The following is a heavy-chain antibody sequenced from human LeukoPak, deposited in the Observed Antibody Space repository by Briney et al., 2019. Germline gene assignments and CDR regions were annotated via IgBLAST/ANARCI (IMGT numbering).Heavy chain of an antibody. Sequence: PGGSLRLSCAASGFTFSSYSMNWVRQAPGKGLEWIGSIYYSGSTYYNPSLKSRVTISVDTSKNQFSLKLSSVTAADTAVYYCARDRFIGAFDIWGQGTMVTVSS. CDR2: IYYSGST. D-gene: IGHD3-10*01. CDR3: ARDRFIGAFDI. J-gene: IGHJ3*02. V-gene: IGHV4-39*07. CDR1: GFTFSSYS.